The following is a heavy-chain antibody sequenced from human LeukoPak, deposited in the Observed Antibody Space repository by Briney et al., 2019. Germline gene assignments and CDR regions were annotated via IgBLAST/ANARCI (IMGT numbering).Heavy chain of an antibody. CDR3: ARLTAYFDL. J-gene: IGHJ2*01. CDR2: IYYTGST. CDR1: GGSISSYY. Sequence: SETLSLTCTVSGGSISSYYWSWIRQPPGKGVEWIGHIYYTGSTSYSRSLKSRVTISVDTSKNQFSLKVTPVTAADTAVYYCARLTAYFDLWGRGTLVTVSS. V-gene: IGHV4-59*08.